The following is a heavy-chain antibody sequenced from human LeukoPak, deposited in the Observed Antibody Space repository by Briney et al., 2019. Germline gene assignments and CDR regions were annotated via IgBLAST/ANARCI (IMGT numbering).Heavy chain of an antibody. CDR2: VIPLFGTA. Sequence: SVKVSCKASGGTFSSYAISWVRQAPGQGLEWMGGVIPLFGTANYAQKFQGRVTITTDESTSTAYMELCSLRSEDTAVYFCAQSTAARSTRGIDYWGQGTLVTVSS. D-gene: IGHD6-6*01. CDR1: GGTFSSYA. CDR3: AQSTAARSTRGIDY. J-gene: IGHJ4*02. V-gene: IGHV1-69*05.